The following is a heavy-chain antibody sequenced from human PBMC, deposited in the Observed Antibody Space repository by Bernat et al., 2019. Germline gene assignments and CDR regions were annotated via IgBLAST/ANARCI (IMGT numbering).Heavy chain of an antibody. V-gene: IGHV3-23*01. CDR2: ISGSGGST. D-gene: IGHD1-7*01. CDR3: ARAKLELLDV. CDR1: GFTFSTYA. Sequence: EVQLLESGGGLVQPGGSLRLSCAASGFTFSTYAMSWVRQAPGKGLEWVSAISGSGGSTYYAVSVKGRFTISRDNSKNTLYLQMNSLRAEDTAVYYGARAKLELLDVWGKGTTVTVSS. J-gene: IGHJ6*04.